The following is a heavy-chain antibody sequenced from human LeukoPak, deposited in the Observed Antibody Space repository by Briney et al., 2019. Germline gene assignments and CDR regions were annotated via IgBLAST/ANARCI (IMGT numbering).Heavy chain of an antibody. V-gene: IGHV4-34*01. CDR2: INHSGST. Sequence: SETLSLTCAVYGGSFSGYYWSWIRQPPGKGLEWIGEINHSGSTNYNPSLKSRVTISVDTSKNQFSLKLSSVTAADTAVYYCARGYDYVWGSYRNYYYYGMDVWGKGTTVTVSS. CDR1: GGSFSGYY. J-gene: IGHJ6*04. CDR3: ARGYDYVWGSYRNYYYYGMDV. D-gene: IGHD3-16*02.